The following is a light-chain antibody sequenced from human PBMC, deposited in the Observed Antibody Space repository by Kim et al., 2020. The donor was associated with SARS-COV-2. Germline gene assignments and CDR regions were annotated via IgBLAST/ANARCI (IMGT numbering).Light chain of an antibody. CDR1: SGHSSYA. CDR3: QTWGTGIAV. V-gene: IGLV4-69*01. J-gene: IGLJ3*02. CDR2: LNSDGSH. Sequence: QLVLTQSPSASASLGASVKLTCTLSSGHSSYAIACHQQQPEKGPRYLMKLNSDGSHSKGDGIPDRFSGSSSGAERYLTISSLQSEDEADYYCQTWGTGIAVFGGGTQLTVL.